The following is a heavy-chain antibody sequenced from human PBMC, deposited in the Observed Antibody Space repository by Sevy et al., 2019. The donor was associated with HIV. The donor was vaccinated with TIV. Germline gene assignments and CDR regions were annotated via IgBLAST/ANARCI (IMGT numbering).Heavy chain of an antibody. V-gene: IGHV1-69*13. CDR1: GGTFSSYA. CDR2: IIPIFGTA. CDR3: ARGPRYYYDSSGYYLRY. Sequence: ASVKVSCKASGGTFSSYAISWVRQAPGQGLEWMGGIIPIFGTANYAQKFQGRVTITADESTSTAYMELSSLRSEDTAVYYCARGPRYYYDSSGYYLRYWGQGTLVTVSS. J-gene: IGHJ4*02. D-gene: IGHD3-22*01.